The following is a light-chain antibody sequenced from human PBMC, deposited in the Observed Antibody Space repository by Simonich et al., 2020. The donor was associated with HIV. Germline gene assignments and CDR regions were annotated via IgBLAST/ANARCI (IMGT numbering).Light chain of an antibody. J-gene: IGLJ2*01. CDR3: SSYTSSSAFDVV. CDR2: DVS. Sequence: QSALTQPASVSGSPGQSITISCTGTSSDVGGYNYVSWYQQHPGKAPKLLIYDVSKRPSCVSNRFSGSKSGNTASLPISGLQAEDEADYYCSSYTSSSAFDVVFGGGTKLTVL. V-gene: IGLV2-14*01. CDR1: SSDVGGYNY.